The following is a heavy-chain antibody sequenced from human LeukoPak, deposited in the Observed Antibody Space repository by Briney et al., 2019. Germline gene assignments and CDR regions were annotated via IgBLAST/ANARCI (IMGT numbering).Heavy chain of an antibody. CDR2: INHSGST. Sequence: SETLSLTCAVYGGSFSGYYWSWIRQPPGKGLEWIGEINHSGSTSYNPSLKSRVTISVDTSKNQFSLKLSSVTAADTAVYYCARGIVLTRFLEWLPAPYYFDYWGQGTLVTVSS. CDR1: GGSFSGYY. J-gene: IGHJ4*02. D-gene: IGHD3-3*01. CDR3: ARGIVLTRFLEWLPAPYYFDY. V-gene: IGHV4-34*01.